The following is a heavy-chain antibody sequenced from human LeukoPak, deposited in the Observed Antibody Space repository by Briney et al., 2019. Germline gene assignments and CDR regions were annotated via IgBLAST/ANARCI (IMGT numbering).Heavy chain of an antibody. CDR3: AREPNMRGDPYWYFDL. D-gene: IGHD2-21*02. CDR2: ISSSGSTI. Sequence: PGGSLRLSCAASGFTFSDYYMNWIRQAPGKGLEWISYISSSGSTIYYADSVKGRFTISRDNAKNSLYLQMNSLRAEDTAVYYCAREPNMRGDPYWYFDLWGRGTLVSVSS. J-gene: IGHJ2*01. CDR1: GFTFSDYY. V-gene: IGHV3-11*04.